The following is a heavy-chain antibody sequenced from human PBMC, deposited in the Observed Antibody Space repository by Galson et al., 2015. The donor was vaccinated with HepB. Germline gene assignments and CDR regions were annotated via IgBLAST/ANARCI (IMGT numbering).Heavy chain of an antibody. CDR1: GGTFSSYA. D-gene: IGHD2-21*02. CDR3: ARDCGGDCYSVEYYFDY. J-gene: IGHJ4*02. V-gene: IGHV1-69*04. CDR2: IIPILGIA. Sequence: SVKVSCKASGGTFSSYAISWVRQAPGQGLEWMGRIIPILGIANYAQKFQGRVTITADKSTSTAYMELSSLRSEDTAVYYCARDCGGDCYSVEYYFDYWGQGTLVTVSS.